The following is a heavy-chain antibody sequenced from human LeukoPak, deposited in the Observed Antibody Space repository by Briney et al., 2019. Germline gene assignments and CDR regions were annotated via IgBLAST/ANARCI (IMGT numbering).Heavy chain of an antibody. CDR1: GFTFSSYG. J-gene: IGHJ4*02. CDR2: IRNSGSYT. D-gene: IGHD2-21*01. CDR3: ARGPSGGNTLWMDY. Sequence: PGGTLRLSCAASGFTFSSYGMSWVRQAPGKGLEWVSGIRNSGSYTYYADSVKGRFTISRDNAKNSLYLQLNSLRVEDTAVYYCARGPSGGNTLWMDYWGQGTLVTVSS. V-gene: IGHV3-21*01.